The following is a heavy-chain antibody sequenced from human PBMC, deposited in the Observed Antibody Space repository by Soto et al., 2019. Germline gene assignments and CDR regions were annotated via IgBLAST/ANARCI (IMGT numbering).Heavy chain of an antibody. Sequence: SETLSLTCSVSGGSISSGGYYWSWIRQHPGKGLEWIGYIYYSGRTCYNPSLKSRVTISVDTSKNQFSLKLSSVTAADTAVYYCASAPYSSIWYHFDYWGQGTLVTVSS. J-gene: IGHJ4*02. CDR1: GGSISSGGYY. D-gene: IGHD6-13*01. V-gene: IGHV4-31*03. CDR3: ASAPYSSIWYHFDY. CDR2: IYYSGRT.